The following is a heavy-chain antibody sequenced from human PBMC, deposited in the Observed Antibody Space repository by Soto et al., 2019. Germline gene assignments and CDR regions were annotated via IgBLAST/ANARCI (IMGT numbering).Heavy chain of an antibody. CDR3: ASLGKDYYDSSGYYGY. V-gene: IGHV1-69*01. CDR2: IIPIFGTA. D-gene: IGHD3-22*01. Sequence: QVQLVQSGAEVKKPGSSVKVSCKASGGTFSSYAISWVRQAPGQGLEWMGGIIPIFGTANYAQKFQGRVTITADESTSTAYMELSSLRSEDTAVYYCASLGKDYYDSSGYYGYWGQGALVTVSS. J-gene: IGHJ4*02. CDR1: GGTFSSYA.